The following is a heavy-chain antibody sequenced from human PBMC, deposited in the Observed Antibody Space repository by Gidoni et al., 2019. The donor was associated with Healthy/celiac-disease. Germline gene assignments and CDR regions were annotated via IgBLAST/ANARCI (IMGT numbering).Heavy chain of an antibody. V-gene: IGHV4-34*01. CDR3: ARGPSVYSSSWYPYFDY. CDR2: INHSGST. Sequence: QVQLQQWGAGLLKPSETLSLTCAVYGGSFRGYYWSWIRKPPGKGLEWIGEINHSGSTNYNPSLKSRVTISVDTSKNQFSLKLSSVTAADTAVYYCARGPSVYSSSWYPYFDYWGQGTLVTVSS. D-gene: IGHD6-13*01. CDR1: GGSFRGYY. J-gene: IGHJ4*02.